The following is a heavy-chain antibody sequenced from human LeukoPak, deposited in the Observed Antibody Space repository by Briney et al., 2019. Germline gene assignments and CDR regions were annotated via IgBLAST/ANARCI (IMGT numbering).Heavy chain of an antibody. V-gene: IGHV1-18*01. J-gene: IGHJ4*02. CDR3: ARGNRAVAPYYFDY. D-gene: IGHD6-19*01. CDR1: GYTFTSYS. CDR2: ISTYNGNT. Sequence: ASVTVSCKASGYTFTSYSITWVRQAPGQGLEWMGWISTYNGNTNYAQKLQGRVTMTTDTSTSTAYMELRSLRSDDTAVYYCARGNRAVAPYYFDYWGQGTLVTVSS.